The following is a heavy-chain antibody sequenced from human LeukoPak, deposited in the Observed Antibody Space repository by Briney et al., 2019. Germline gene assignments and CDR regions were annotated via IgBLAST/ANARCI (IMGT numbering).Heavy chain of an antibody. J-gene: IGHJ1*01. CDR3: ARSRGKYFQR. Sequence: GGSLRLSCEASGFTFSSYDMNWVRQAPGKGLQWISHITQGGSTIYYADSVKGRFTIFRDNAKSSLYLQMDSLRVEATAIYYCARSRGKYFQRWGQGTLVTVSS. CDR2: ITQGGSTI. D-gene: IGHD3-16*01. V-gene: IGHV3-48*03. CDR1: GFTFSSYD.